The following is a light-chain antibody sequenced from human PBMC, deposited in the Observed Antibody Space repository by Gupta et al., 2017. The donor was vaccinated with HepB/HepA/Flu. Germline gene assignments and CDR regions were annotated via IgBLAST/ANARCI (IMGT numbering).Light chain of an antibody. J-gene: IGLJ3*02. CDR3: CPHADSYTWV. V-gene: IGLV2-11*01. Sequence: QSALTQRRSVSGSPGQSVTNSCTGSSSDGGGYNYVSWYQQHTGNAPKLMIYDVSKRPSGVPADFSSSKSANTASPTISGLEDEDDADYYCCPHADSYTWVFGGGTKLTVL. CDR1: SSDGGGYNY. CDR2: DVS.